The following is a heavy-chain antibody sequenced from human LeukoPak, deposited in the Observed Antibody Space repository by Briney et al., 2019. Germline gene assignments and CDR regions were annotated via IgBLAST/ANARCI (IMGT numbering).Heavy chain of an antibody. CDR1: GFNFNSYE. Sequence: PGGSLRLSCAASGFNFNSYEMNWVRQAPGKGPEWLSYISGNSYTIYYADSVEGRFTISRDNAENSLYLQMNGLRAEDTAVYYCARMTMIDHYWGQGTLVTVSS. CDR3: ARMTMIDHY. CDR2: ISGNSYTI. D-gene: IGHD3-22*01. J-gene: IGHJ4*02. V-gene: IGHV3-48*03.